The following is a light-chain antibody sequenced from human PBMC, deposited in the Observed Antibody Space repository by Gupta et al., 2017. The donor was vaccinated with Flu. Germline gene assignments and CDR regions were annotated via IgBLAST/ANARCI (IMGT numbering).Light chain of an antibody. CDR3: SAWDDSLSAYL. CDR1: SSNIGRNA. J-gene: IGLJ1*01. Sequence: QSVLAQTPSASETPRQRVTISCSGSSSNIGRNAVNWFQHLPGKAPKLLIYYDNIRPSGVSGRFSGSKSSTSASLAISGLQSEDEADYYCSAWDDSLSAYLFGTGTRVTVL. V-gene: IGLV1-36*01. CDR2: YDN.